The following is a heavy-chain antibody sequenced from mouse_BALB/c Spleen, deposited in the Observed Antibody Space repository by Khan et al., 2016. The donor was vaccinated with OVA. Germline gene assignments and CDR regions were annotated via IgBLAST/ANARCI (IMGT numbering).Heavy chain of an antibody. CDR1: GYSITSDYA. D-gene: IGHD1-1*01. V-gene: IGHV3-2*02. CDR3: ARSVTSTTVVATDFDY. J-gene: IGHJ2*01. CDR2: IRYSGRT. Sequence: EVQLQESGPGLVKPSQSLSLTCTVTGYSITSDYAWNWIRRFPGNKLEWMGYIRYSGRTSYNPYLKSRISITRDTSKNLFFLQLNSLTTEDTATFYCARSVTSTTVVATDFDYWGQGTTLTGSA.